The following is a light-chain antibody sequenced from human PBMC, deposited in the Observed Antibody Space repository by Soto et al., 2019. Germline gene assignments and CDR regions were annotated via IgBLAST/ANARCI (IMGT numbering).Light chain of an antibody. CDR3: SSYKSSNTEV. CDR1: SSDVGGYDY. J-gene: IGLJ1*01. CDR2: DVS. Sequence: SELTQPASECGSPGQSIDISCTGTSSDVGGYDYVSWYQQHPGKAPKLMIYDVSSRPSGVSNRFSGSKSGNTASLTISGLQAEDEADYYCSSYKSSNTEVFGTGTKVTVL. V-gene: IGLV2-14*03.